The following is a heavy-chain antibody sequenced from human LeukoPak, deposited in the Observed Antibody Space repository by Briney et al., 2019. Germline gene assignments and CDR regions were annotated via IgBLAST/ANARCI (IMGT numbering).Heavy chain of an antibody. CDR1: GGSFSGYF. D-gene: IGHD6-19*01. CDR3: ARGLRYSSGWYGY. Sequence: SETLSLTCAVYGGSFSGYFWSWIRQPPGKGLEWIGEINHSGSTNYNPSLKSRVTISVDTSKNQFSLKLSSVTAADTAVYYCARGLRYSSGWYGYWGQGTLVTVSS. V-gene: IGHV4-34*01. J-gene: IGHJ4*02. CDR2: INHSGST.